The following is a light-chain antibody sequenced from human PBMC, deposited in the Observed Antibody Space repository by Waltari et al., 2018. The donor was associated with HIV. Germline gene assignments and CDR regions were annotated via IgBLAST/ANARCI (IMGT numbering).Light chain of an antibody. Sequence: SYELTQPSSVYVSPGQTARITCSGDVLAKTYARWFQQKPGQAPVLVIYKDSERPSGIPERFSGSSSGTTVTLTISGAQVEDEADYYCYSAADNNLGVFGGGTKLTVL. CDR3: YSAADNNLGV. CDR2: KDS. V-gene: IGLV3-27*01. CDR1: VLAKTY. J-gene: IGLJ2*01.